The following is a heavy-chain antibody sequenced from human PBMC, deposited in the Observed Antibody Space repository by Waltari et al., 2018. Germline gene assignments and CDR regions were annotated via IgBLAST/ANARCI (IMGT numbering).Heavy chain of an antibody. Sequence: VQVVESGGGLVKPGGSLRLSCAASGFTFSDYSLNWVRQAPGKGLEWIGSIYYSGSTYYNPSLKSRVTISVDTSKNQFSLKLSSVTAADTAVYYCARHMGSSYFDYWGQGTLVTVSS. D-gene: IGHD6-13*01. J-gene: IGHJ4*02. CDR2: IYYSGST. CDR1: GFTFSDYS. V-gene: IGHV4-38-2*01. CDR3: ARHMGSSYFDY.